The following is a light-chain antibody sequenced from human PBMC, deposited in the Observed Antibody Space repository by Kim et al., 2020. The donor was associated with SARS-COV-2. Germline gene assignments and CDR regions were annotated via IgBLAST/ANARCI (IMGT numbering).Light chain of an antibody. Sequence: GAPVQLTCPLTGRTTHYAIAWHQQRPERCPHFLLKVNRDGSHYKGDGIPDRFSGSSSESERYLTISTLQSDDEADYYCQTWGTPVVFGGGTQLTVL. CDR3: QTWGTPVV. V-gene: IGLV4-69*01. CDR1: GRTTHYA. J-gene: IGLJ2*01. CDR2: VNRDGSH.